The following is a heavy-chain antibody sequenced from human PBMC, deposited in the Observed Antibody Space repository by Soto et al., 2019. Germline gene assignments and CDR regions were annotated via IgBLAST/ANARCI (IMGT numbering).Heavy chain of an antibody. V-gene: IGHV1-18*01. CDR3: ARGRYGDY. D-gene: IGHD1-1*01. J-gene: IGHJ4*02. Sequence: QVHLVQSGAEVKKPGASVKVSCKGSGYGFTTYGITWVRQAPGQGLEWMAWISAHNGNTNYAQKRQGRGTVTRDTSTSTAYMELRSLRSDATAVYYCARGRYGDYWGQGALVTVSS. CDR1: GYGFTTYG. CDR2: ISAHNGNT.